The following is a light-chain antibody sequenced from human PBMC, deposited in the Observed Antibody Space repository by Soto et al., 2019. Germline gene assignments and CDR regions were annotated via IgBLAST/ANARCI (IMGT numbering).Light chain of an antibody. J-gene: IGLJ2*01. CDR3: CSYAGSSTLV. V-gene: IGLV2-23*02. Sequence: QSALTQPASVSGSPGQSITISCTGTSSDVGSYNLVSWYQQYPGKAPKLMIYEVSKRPSGVSNRFSGSKSGNTASLTISGLQAEDEADYYCCSYAGSSTLVFGGGTKVTV. CDR1: SSDVGSYNL. CDR2: EVS.